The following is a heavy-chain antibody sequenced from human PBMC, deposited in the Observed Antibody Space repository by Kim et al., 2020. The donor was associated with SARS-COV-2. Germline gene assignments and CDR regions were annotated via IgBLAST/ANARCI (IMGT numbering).Heavy chain of an antibody. V-gene: IGHV3-23*01. Sequence: GGSLRLSCAASGFTFSSYAMSWVRQAPGKGLEWVSAISGSGGSTYYADSVKGRFTISRDNSKNTLYLQMNSLRAEDTAVYYCAKVLSPPLYSSGCLDYWGQGTLVTVSS. D-gene: IGHD6-19*01. CDR1: GFTFSSYA. J-gene: IGHJ4*02. CDR3: AKVLSPPLYSSGCLDY. CDR2: ISGSGGST.